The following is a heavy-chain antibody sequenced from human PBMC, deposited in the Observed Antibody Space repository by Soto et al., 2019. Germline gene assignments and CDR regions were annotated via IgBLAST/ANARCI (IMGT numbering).Heavy chain of an antibody. Sequence: QVQLQESGPGLVKPSETLSLTCTVSGGSISSYYWSWIRQPPGKGLEWIGYIYYSGSTNYNPSLKSRVTISVDTSKNQFSLKLSSVTAADTAVYYWARRWGYTFDYWGQGTLVTVSS. CDR1: GGSISSYY. D-gene: IGHD5-12*01. CDR3: ARRWGYTFDY. CDR2: IYYSGST. V-gene: IGHV4-59*08. J-gene: IGHJ4*02.